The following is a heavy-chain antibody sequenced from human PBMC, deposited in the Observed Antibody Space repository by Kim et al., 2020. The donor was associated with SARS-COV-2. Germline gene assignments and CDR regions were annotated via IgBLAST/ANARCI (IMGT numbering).Heavy chain of an antibody. CDR2: IYSGGST. CDR3: AREGSSIAARRRSGY. D-gene: IGHD6-6*01. CDR1: GFTVSSNY. J-gene: IGHJ4*02. V-gene: IGHV3-53*01. Sequence: GGSLRLSCAASGFTVSSNYMSWVRQAPGKGLEWVSVIYSGGSTYYADSVKGRFTISRDNSKNTLYLQMNSLRAEDTAVYYCAREGSSIAARRRSGYWGQGTLVTVSS.